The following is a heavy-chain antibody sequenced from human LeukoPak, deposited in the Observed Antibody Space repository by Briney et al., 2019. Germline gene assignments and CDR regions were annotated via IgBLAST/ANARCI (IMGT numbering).Heavy chain of an antibody. CDR1: GGSISSGGYY. V-gene: IGHV4-61*08. J-gene: IGHJ4*02. CDR2: IYYSGST. CDR3: ARGIETSKRRGYDY. D-gene: IGHD1-26*01. Sequence: SETLSLTCTVSGGSISSGGYYWSWIRQHPGKGLEWIGYIYYSGSTYYNPSLKSRVTISVDTSKNQFSLKLSSVTAADTAVYYCARGIETSKRRGYDYWGQGTLVTVSS.